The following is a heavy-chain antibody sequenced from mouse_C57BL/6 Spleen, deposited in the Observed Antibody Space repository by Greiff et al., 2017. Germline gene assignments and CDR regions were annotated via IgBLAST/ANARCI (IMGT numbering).Heavy chain of an antibody. CDR3: ARGGAMVTTGEYYFDY. J-gene: IGHJ2*01. CDR1: GYTFTSYW. Sequence: VQLQQPGAELVRPGSSVKLSCKASGYTFTSYWMDWVKQRPGQGLEWIGNIYPSDSETHYNQKFKDKATLTVDKSSSTAYMQLSSLTSEDSAVYYCARGGAMVTTGEYYFDYWGQGTTLTVSS. V-gene: IGHV1-61*01. CDR2: IYPSDSET. D-gene: IGHD2-2*01.